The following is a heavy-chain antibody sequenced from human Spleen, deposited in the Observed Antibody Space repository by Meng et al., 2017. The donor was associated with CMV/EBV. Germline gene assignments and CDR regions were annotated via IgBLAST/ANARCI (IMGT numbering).Heavy chain of an antibody. CDR3: ARVFCSSASCYDYYYGMDV. CDR1: GYTFTSYG. D-gene: IGHD2-2*01. J-gene: IGHJ6*02. Sequence: SVKVSCKASGYTFTSYGISWVRQAPGQGLEWMGGNIPIFDTANYAQKFHGRVTITTDESTSTAYMELSSLRSEDTAVYYCARVFCSSASCYDYYYGMDVWGQGTTVTVSS. V-gene: IGHV1-69*05. CDR2: NIPIFDTA.